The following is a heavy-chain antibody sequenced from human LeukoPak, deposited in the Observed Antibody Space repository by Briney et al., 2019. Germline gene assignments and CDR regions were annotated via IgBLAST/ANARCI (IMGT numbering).Heavy chain of an antibody. V-gene: IGHV1-2*02. CDR2: INPNSGGT. Sequence: ASVKVSCKASGYTFTGYYMHWVRQAPGQGLEWMGWINPNSGGTNYAQKFQGRVTMTRDTSISTAYMELSGLRSDDTAVYYCARGSGGSKRSYYMDVWGKGTTVTVSS. CDR1: GYTFTGYY. CDR3: ARGSGGSKRSYYMDV. D-gene: IGHD3-10*01. J-gene: IGHJ6*03.